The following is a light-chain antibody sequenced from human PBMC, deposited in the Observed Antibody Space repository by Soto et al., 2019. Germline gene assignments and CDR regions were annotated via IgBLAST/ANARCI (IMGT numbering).Light chain of an antibody. V-gene: IGKV3-11*01. CDR2: DAS. J-gene: IGKJ4*01. Sequence: EIVLTQSPATLSLSPGDRATLSCRASQTVSSYLAWYQQKPGQAPRLLIYDASSRATGIPARFSGSGSGTDFTLTLTSLEPEDFAVYYCQQRSDWPSTFGGGTKVEIK. CDR1: QTVSSY. CDR3: QQRSDWPST.